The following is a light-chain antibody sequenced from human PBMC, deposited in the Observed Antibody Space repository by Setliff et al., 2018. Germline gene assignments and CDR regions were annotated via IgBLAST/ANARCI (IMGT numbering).Light chain of an antibody. CDR3: SSYAGSNNFPDV. V-gene: IGLV2-8*01. CDR2: EVS. CDR1: SSDVGGYNY. Sequence: QSVLTQPPSASGSPGQSVTISCTATSSDVGGYNYVSWYQQHPGKAPKLMIYEVSKRPSGVPDRFSGSKSGNTASLTVSGLQAEDEADYYCSSYAGSNNFPDVFGTGTKVTGL. J-gene: IGLJ1*01.